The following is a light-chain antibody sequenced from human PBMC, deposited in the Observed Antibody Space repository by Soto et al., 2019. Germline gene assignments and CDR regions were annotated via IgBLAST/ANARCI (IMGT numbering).Light chain of an antibody. CDR1: SSDVGNYIF. J-gene: IGLJ1*01. V-gene: IGLV2-14*01. Sequence: QSALTQPPSVSGSPGQSITISCTGTSSDVGNYIFVSWYRQHPGKAPKLMLYDVNNRPSGVSNRFSGPKSGNTASLTISGLQAEDEADYYCGSYTASYSDVFGTGTKLTVL. CDR2: DVN. CDR3: GSYTASYSDV.